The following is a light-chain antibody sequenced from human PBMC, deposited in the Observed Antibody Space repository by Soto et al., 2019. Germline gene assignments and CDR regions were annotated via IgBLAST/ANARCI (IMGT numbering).Light chain of an antibody. CDR3: QQYGDSPLT. CDR1: QTVSKNY. J-gene: IGKJ3*01. CDR2: AAS. V-gene: IGKV3-20*01. Sequence: PGEGATLSCRASQTVSKNYLAWYHQKPGQAPRLLIYAASTRATGIPDRFSGSGSGTGFTLRSSRLEPEDFGVYYCQQYGDSPLTSGPGTKVDIK.